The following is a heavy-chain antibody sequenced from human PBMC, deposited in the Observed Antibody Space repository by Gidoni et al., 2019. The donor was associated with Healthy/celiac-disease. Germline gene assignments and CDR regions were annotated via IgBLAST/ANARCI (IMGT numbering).Heavy chain of an antibody. CDR2: INHSGST. V-gene: IGHV4-34*01. Sequence: QVQLQQWGAGLLKPSETLSLTCAVYGGSFSGYYWSWIRQPPGKGLEWIGEINHSGSTNYNPSLKSRVTISVDTSKNQFSLKLSSVTAADTAVYYCARGGGDWYRRFDYWGQGTLVTVSS. D-gene: IGHD2-21*02. CDR3: ARGGGDWYRRFDY. J-gene: IGHJ4*02. CDR1: GGSFSGYY.